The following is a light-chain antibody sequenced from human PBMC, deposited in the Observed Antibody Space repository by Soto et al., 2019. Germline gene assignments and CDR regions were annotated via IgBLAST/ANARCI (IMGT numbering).Light chain of an antibody. Sequence: QLVLTQPPSASGTPGQRVTISCSGATSNIGTNFVYWYQQFPGTAPKLLLYFDSQRPSGVPDRFSGSRSGTSASLAISGLRPEDEADYFCAAWDDSLSGVVFGGGTKLTVL. CDR3: AAWDDSLSGVV. CDR2: FDS. V-gene: IGLV1-47*01. J-gene: IGLJ2*01. CDR1: TSNIGTNF.